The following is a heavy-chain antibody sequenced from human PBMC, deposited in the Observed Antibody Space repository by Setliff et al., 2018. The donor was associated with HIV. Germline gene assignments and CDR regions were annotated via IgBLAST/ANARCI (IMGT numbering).Heavy chain of an antibody. CDR1: GGSITSGNYY. CDR3: AKSYGSGWSADTFDI. V-gene: IGHV4-30-4*08. CDR2: ISYSGST. D-gene: IGHD6-19*01. Sequence: PSETLSLTCNASGGSITSGNYYWTWIRQPPGKGLEWIGYISYSGSTSYNPSLKSRVTISGDTSKNQFSLKLSSVTAADTAMYYCAKSYGSGWSADTFDIWGQGTVVTVSS. J-gene: IGHJ3*02.